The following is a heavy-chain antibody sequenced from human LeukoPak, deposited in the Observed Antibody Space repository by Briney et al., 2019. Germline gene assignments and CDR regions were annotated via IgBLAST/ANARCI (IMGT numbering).Heavy chain of an antibody. J-gene: IGHJ4*02. CDR2: INHSGST. D-gene: IGHD5-24*01. V-gene: IGHV4-34*01. Sequence: SETLSLTCAVYGGSFSGYYWSWIRQPPGKGLEWIGEINHSGSTNYNPSLKSRVTISVDTSKNQFSLKLSSVTAADTAVYYYRWALRRYYFDYWGQGTLVTVSS. CDR1: GGSFSGYY. CDR3: RWALRRYYFDY.